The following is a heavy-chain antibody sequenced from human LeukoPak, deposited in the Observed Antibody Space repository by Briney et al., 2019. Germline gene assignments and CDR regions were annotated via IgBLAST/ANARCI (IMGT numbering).Heavy chain of an antibody. V-gene: IGHV1-8*01. CDR2: MNPNSGNT. Sequence: ASVKVSCKASGYTFTSYDINWVRQATGQGLEWMGWMNPNSGNTGYAQKLQGRVTMTTDTSTSTAYMELRSLGSDDTAVYYCARDLSIAAAGSGLADYWGQGTLVTVSS. J-gene: IGHJ4*02. CDR1: GYTFTSYD. D-gene: IGHD6-13*01. CDR3: ARDLSIAAAGSGLADY.